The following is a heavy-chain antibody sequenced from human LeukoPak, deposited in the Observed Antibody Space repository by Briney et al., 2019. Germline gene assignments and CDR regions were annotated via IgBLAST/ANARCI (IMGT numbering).Heavy chain of an antibody. V-gene: IGHV3-30*04. Sequence: PGGSLRLSWAASGFTFSSYAMDWVRQAPGKGLEWVAVISYDGSNKYYADSVKGRFTISRDNSKNTLYLQMNSLRAEDTAVYYCARAVGYCTNGVCEFFDYWGQGTLVTVSS. J-gene: IGHJ4*02. CDR1: GFTFSSYA. D-gene: IGHD2-8*01. CDR3: ARAVGYCTNGVCEFFDY. CDR2: ISYDGSNK.